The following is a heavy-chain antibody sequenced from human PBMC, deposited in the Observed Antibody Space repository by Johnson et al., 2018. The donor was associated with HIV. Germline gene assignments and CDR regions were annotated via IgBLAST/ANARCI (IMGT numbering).Heavy chain of an antibody. V-gene: IGHV3-9*01. CDR2: ISWNSGSI. Sequence: VQLVESGGGVVQPGRSLRLSCAASGFTFSNYAMHWVRQAPGKGLECVSGISWNSGSIGYADSVKGRFTISSDHAKNSLYLQMNSLRDEDTAVYYCARRPPYYYDSSGYYHDAFDIWGQGTMVTVSS. CDR1: GFTFSNYA. D-gene: IGHD3-22*01. J-gene: IGHJ3*02. CDR3: ARRPPYYYDSSGYYHDAFDI.